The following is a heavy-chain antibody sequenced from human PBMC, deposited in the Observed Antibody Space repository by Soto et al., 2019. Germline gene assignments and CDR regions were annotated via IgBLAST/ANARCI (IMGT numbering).Heavy chain of an antibody. CDR2: IYYSGST. CDR3: ARSYSGGDAYFDY. CDR1: GGSISSSSYY. V-gene: IGHV4-39*07. Sequence: KPSETLSLTCTVSGGSISSSSYYWGWIRQPPGKGLEWIGSIYYSGSTYYNPSLKSRVTISVDTSKNQFSLNLASVTAADTAVYYCARSYSGGDAYFDYWGQGTVVTVS. J-gene: IGHJ4*02. D-gene: IGHD2-21*02.